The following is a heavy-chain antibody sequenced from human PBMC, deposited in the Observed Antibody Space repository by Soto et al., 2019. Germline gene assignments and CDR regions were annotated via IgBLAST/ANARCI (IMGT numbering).Heavy chain of an antibody. V-gene: IGHV4-31*03. CDR1: GGSISSGGYY. J-gene: IGHJ4*02. Sequence: QVQLQESGPGLVKPSQTLSLTCTVSGGSISSGGYYWSWIRRHPGKGLEWIGYIYYSGSTYYNPYLNSRVTIAVDTAKNQFSLKLSSVTAADTAVYYCARVNEGDDSSGYLTLTLDYWGQGTLVTVSS. CDR2: IYYSGST. D-gene: IGHD3-22*01. CDR3: ARVNEGDDSSGYLTLTLDY.